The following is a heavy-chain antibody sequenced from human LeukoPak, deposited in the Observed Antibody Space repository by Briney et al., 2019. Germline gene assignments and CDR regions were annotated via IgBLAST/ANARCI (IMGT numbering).Heavy chain of an antibody. CDR3: ARLRGVSGSGFDP. J-gene: IGHJ5*02. CDR1: GGSISSGGYY. CDR2: IYYSGST. D-gene: IGHD5-12*01. Sequence: SQTLPLTCTVSGGSISSGGYYWSWIRQHPGKGLEWIGYIYYSGSTYYNPSLKSRVTISVDTSKNQFSLKLSSVTAADTAVYYCARLRGVSGSGFDPWGQGTLVTVSS. V-gene: IGHV4-31*03.